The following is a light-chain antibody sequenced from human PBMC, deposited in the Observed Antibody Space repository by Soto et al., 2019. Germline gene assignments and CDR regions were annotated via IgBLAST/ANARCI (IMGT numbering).Light chain of an antibody. J-gene: IGKJ2*01. V-gene: IGKV3-15*01. CDR2: GAS. CDR3: QQYNNWPPYT. Sequence: EIVMTQSPAPLSVSPGERATLSCRASQSVSSNLAWYQQKPGQAPRLLIYGASTRATGIPARFSGSGSGTEFNITISSLQSEDFAVYYCQQYNNWPPYTFGQGTKLEIK. CDR1: QSVSSN.